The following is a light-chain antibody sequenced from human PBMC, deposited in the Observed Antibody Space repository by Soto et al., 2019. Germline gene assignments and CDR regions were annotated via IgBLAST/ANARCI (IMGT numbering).Light chain of an antibody. V-gene: IGKV3-20*01. CDR2: GAS. J-gene: IGKJ1*01. CDR1: HSVSSNY. CDR3: QQYGSSPQT. Sequence: EIVLTQSPCTLALSPGERVRLSCRASHSVSSNYLVWYQQKPGQAPRLLIYGASSRATGIPDRFSGSGSGTDFTLTISRLEPEDFAVYYCQQYGSSPQTFGQGTKVDIK.